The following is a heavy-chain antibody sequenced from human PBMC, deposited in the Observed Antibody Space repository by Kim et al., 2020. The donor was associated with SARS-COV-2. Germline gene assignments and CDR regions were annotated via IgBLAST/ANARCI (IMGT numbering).Heavy chain of an antibody. Sequence: SETLSLTCTVSGGSISSYYWSWIRQPPGKGLEWIGYIYYNGTTNYNPSLKSRVTISVDTSKNQFSLKLSSVTAADTAVYYCARGYSSSRIDYWGQGTLVTVSS. D-gene: IGHD6-13*01. CDR1: GGSISSYY. CDR2: IYYNGTT. J-gene: IGHJ4*02. V-gene: IGHV4-59*01. CDR3: ARGYSSSRIDY.